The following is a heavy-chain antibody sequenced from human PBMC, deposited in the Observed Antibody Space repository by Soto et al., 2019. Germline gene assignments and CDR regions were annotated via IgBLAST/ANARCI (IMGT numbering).Heavy chain of an antibody. D-gene: IGHD3-22*01. J-gene: IGHJ3*02. Sequence: GESLKISCKGSGYSFTSYWIGWVRQMPGKGLEWMGIIYPGDSDTRYRPSFPGQVTISADKSISPAYLQWSSLKASYTAMYYCARSPGYYDSSGAFDIWGQGTMVTVSS. CDR3: ARSPGYYDSSGAFDI. V-gene: IGHV5-51*01. CDR1: GYSFTSYW. CDR2: IYPGDSDT.